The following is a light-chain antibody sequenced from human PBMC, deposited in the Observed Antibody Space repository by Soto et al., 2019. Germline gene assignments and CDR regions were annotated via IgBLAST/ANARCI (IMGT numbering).Light chain of an antibody. CDR1: QSVASN. J-gene: IGKJ2*01. V-gene: IGKV3-15*01. Sequence: EIVMTQSPASLSVSPGDGTTLSCWASQSVASNVAWYQQRPGQGPRLLIHGASTRAAGVPARFCGSGAGTAFTLSISSLQSEDFALYYCQQYHNWPPQYTFGQGMKLQIK. CDR3: QQYHNWPPQYT. CDR2: GAS.